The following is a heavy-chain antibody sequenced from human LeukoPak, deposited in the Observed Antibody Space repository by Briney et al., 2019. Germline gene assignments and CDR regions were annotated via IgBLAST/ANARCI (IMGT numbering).Heavy chain of an antibody. J-gene: IGHJ4*02. Sequence: ASVKVSCKVSGYTLSELSMHWVRQATGKGLEWMGGFDPKDGETIYAQKFQGRVTMTEDTSTDTAYMELSSLRSEDTAVYYCALLREFRAVDTTMANLDYWGQGTLVTVSS. D-gene: IGHD5-18*01. V-gene: IGHV1-24*01. CDR2: FDPKDGET. CDR1: GYTLSELS. CDR3: ALLREFRAVDTTMANLDY.